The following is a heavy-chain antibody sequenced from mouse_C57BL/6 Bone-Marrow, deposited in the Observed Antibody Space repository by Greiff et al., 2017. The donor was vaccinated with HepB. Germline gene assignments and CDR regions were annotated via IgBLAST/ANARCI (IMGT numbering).Heavy chain of an antibody. Sequence: EVQGVESGGGLVKPGGSLKLSCAASGFTFSDYGMHWVRQAPEKGLEWVAYISSGSSTIYYADTVKGRFTISRDNAKNTLFLKMTSLRSEDTAMYYCARKGAYYSNFPLAMDYWGQGTSVTVSS. D-gene: IGHD2-5*01. J-gene: IGHJ4*01. CDR2: ISSGSSTI. V-gene: IGHV5-17*01. CDR3: ARKGAYYSNFPLAMDY. CDR1: GFTFSDYG.